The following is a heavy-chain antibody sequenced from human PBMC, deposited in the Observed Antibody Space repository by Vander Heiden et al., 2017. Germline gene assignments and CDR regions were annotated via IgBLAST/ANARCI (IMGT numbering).Heavy chain of an antibody. V-gene: IGHV3-33*01. CDR2: RGCDGSNK. D-gene: IGHD2-15*01. J-gene: IGHJ4*02. CDR1: GFTSSRYG. CDR3: ARDTYCSGGSCYSFYFDY. Sequence: QVQPVESGGGVVQLGRSLRLFCAARGFTSSRYGMQWVLQAPGKGREWVAVRGCDGSNKNYADSVKGRFTISRDNSKNTLYLRMNSLRAEDTAVYYCARDTYCSGGSCYSFYFDYWGQGTLVTVSS.